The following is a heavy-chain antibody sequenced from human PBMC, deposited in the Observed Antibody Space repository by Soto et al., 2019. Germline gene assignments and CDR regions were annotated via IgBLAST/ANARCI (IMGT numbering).Heavy chain of an antibody. CDR3: ARRLSGPKEEYSAYYFYGLDV. J-gene: IGHJ6*02. Sequence: GESLKISCQGSGYSFTSHWITWVRQTPGKGLEWMGRIDPSDSYTNYSPSFQGRVTISADRSISTAFLQWSSLEASDTAIYYCARRLSGPKEEYSAYYFYGLDVWGQGTTATVSS. CDR2: IDPSDSYT. D-gene: IGHD6-6*01. V-gene: IGHV5-10-1*01. CDR1: GYSFTSHW.